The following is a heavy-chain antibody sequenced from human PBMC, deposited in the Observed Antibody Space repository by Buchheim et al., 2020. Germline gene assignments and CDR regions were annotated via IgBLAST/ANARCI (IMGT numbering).Heavy chain of an antibody. Sequence: EVQLVESGGGLVQPGGSLRLSCAASGFTFSSYWMHWVRQAPGKGLVWVSRINSDGSSTSYADSVKGRFTISRDNAKNTLYLQMNSLRAEDTAVYCCARVGRGATSHYYYYGMNVWGQGTTVTVS. V-gene: IGHV3-74*01. CDR2: INSDGSST. D-gene: IGHD1-26*01. CDR1: GFTFSSYW. J-gene: IGHJ6*02. CDR3: ARVGRGATSHYYYYGMNV.